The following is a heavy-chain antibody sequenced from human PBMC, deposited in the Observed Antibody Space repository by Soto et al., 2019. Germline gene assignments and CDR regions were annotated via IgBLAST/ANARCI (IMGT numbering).Heavy chain of an antibody. CDR1: GGTFSSYA. CDR2: IIPIFGTA. D-gene: IGHD3-22*01. Sequence: SVKVSCKASGGTFSSYAISWVRQAPGQGLEWMGGIIPIFGTANYAQKFQGRVTITADESTSTAYMELSSLRSEDTAVYYCARGHYYDSSGYHITGSPYVCGQWTTVTVSS. V-gene: IGHV1-69*13. CDR3: ARGHYYDSSGYHITGSPYV. J-gene: IGHJ6*02.